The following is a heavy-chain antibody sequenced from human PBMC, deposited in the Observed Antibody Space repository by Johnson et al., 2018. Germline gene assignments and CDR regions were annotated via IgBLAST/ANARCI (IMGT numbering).Heavy chain of an antibody. CDR3: AGDLRDIVVVPAAIRGYYYYGMDV. CDR2: ISWNSGSI. V-gene: IGHV3-9*01. CDR1: GFTFDDYA. J-gene: IGHJ6*02. D-gene: IGHD2-2*02. Sequence: QLVESGGGLVQPGRSLRLSCAASGFTFDDYAMHWVRQAPGKGLEWVSGISWNSGSIGYADSVKGRFTISRDNSKNTLYLQMNSLRAGDTVVYYCAGDLRDIVVVPAAIRGYYYYGMDVWGQGTKVTVSS.